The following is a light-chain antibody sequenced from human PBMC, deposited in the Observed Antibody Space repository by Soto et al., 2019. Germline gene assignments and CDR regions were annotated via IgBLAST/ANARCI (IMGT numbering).Light chain of an antibody. J-gene: IGLJ2*01. CDR3: SSYAGTYVV. CDR2: EVS. CDR1: SSDVGGYNY. Sequence: QSALTQPPSASGSPGQTVTISCTGTSSDVGGYNYVSWYQQHPGKAPKLMIYEVSTRPSGVPDRFSGSKSGNTASLTVSGLQPEDEADYYCSSYAGTYVVFGGGTQLTVL. V-gene: IGLV2-8*01.